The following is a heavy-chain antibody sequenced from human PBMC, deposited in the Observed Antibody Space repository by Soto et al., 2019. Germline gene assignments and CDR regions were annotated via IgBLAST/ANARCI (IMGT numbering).Heavy chain of an antibody. V-gene: IGHV1-8*01. J-gene: IGHJ6*02. CDR1: GYTFTSYD. D-gene: IGHD5-12*01. CDR2: MNPNSGNT. Sequence: ASVKVSCKASGYTFTSYDINWVRQATGQGLEWMGWMNPNSGNTGYAQKFQGRVTMTRNTSISTAYMELSSLRSEDTAVYYCARGTGDGYNYSYYYYYYGMDVWGQGTRVTVSS. CDR3: ARGTGDGYNYSYYYYYYGMDV.